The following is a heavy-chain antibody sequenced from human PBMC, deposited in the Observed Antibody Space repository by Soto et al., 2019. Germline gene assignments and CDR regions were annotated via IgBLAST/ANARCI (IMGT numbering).Heavy chain of an antibody. V-gene: IGHV4-31*03. Sequence: PSETLSLTCTVSGGSISSGGYYWSWIRQHPGKGLEWIGYIYYSGSTYYNPSLKSRVTISVDTSKNQFSLRLNSVTAADTAVYFCAREWSGGRRDGNPDKYYGMDVWGQGNKVAVYS. J-gene: IGHJ6*02. CDR1: GGSISSGGYY. D-gene: IGHD2-15*01. CDR3: AREWSGGRRDGNPDKYYGMDV. CDR2: IYYSGST.